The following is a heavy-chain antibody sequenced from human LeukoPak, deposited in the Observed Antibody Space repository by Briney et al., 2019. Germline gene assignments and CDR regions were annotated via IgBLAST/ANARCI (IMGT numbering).Heavy chain of an antibody. V-gene: IGHV3-9*01. CDR3: AGSRSFDY. CDR2: ISWNSGSI. D-gene: IGHD3-10*01. Sequence: SLRLSCAASGFTFDDYAMHWVRQAPGKGLEWVSGISWNSGSIGYADSVKGRFTISRDNAKSTLSLQMSSLRAEDTAVYYCAGSRSFDYWGQGTLVTVSS. J-gene: IGHJ4*02. CDR1: GFTFDDYA.